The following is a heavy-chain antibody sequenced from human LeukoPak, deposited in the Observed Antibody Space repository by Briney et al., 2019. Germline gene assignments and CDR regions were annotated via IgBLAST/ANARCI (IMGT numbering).Heavy chain of an antibody. V-gene: IGHV3-9*01. J-gene: IGHJ4*02. D-gene: IGHD4-11*01. CDR2: ISWNSGKI. CDR3: AKFSRTTVRYFDY. Sequence: PGRSLRLSCAASGFTFDDYAMHWVRQGSGKGLEWVSGISWNSGKIVYADSVKGRFTISRDNSKNTLYLQMNSLRAEDTAVYYCAKFSRTTVRYFDYWGQGTLVTVSS. CDR1: GFTFDDYA.